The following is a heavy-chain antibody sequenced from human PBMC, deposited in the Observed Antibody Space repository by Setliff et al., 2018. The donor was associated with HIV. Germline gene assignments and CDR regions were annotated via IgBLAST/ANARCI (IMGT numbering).Heavy chain of an antibody. V-gene: IGHV1-18*01. CDR3: ASIVGATGGAFDI. Sequence: ASVKSCKASGYPFTSYGISWVRQAPGQGLEWMGWISAYNDNTNYAQKLQGRVTMTTDTSTSTAYMELRSLRSDDTAVYYCASIVGATGGAFDIWGQGTMVTVSS. D-gene: IGHD1-26*01. CDR2: ISAYNDNT. CDR1: GYPFTSYG. J-gene: IGHJ3*02.